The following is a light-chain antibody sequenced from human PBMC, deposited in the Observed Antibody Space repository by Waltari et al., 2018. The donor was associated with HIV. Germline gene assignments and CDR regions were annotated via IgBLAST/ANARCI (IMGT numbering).Light chain of an antibody. CDR1: SSDVGGYRY. CDR3: SSYTTNNTCV. CDR2: YVS. Sequence: QSALTQPASVSGSPGQSITISCTGTSSDVGGYRYVSWYQEHPGKAPKLMIYYVSERPSGVSNRFSGSKSGNAASLTISGLQAEDEADYYCSSYTTNNTCVFGGGTKLTVL. V-gene: IGLV2-14*01. J-gene: IGLJ2*01.